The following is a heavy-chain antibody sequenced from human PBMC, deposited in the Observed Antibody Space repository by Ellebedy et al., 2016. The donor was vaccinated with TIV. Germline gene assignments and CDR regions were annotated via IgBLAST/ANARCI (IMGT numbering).Heavy chain of an antibody. CDR2: ISASGRRP. CDR1: GFTFSSFA. J-gene: IGHJ4*02. CDR3: AKNSVLLRPSDFDY. V-gene: IGHV3-23*01. Sequence: GESLKISCAASGFTFSSFAMNWVRQAPGKGLEWVSGISASGRRPYYADSVKGRFTISRDNSKNTLYLQMNSLRAEDTAEYYCAKNSVLLRPSDFDYWGQGTLVTVSS. D-gene: IGHD3-10*01.